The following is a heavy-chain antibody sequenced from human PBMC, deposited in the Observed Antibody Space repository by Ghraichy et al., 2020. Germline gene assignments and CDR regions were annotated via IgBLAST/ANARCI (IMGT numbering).Heavy chain of an antibody. CDR1: GGSFSGYY. CDR2: INHSGST. Sequence: SETLSLTCVVYGGSFSGYYWSWIRQPPGRGLEWIGEINHSGSTNYNPSLKSRVTISVDTSKNQFSLKLTSVTAADTAVYYCARGRLRGPTTFYYYYYGMDVWGQGTTLTVSS. CDR3: ARGRLRGPTTFYYYYYGMDV. V-gene: IGHV4-34*01. D-gene: IGHD1-14*01. J-gene: IGHJ6*02.